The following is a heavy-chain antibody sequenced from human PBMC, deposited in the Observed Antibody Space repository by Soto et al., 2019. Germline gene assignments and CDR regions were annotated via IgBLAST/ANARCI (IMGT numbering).Heavy chain of an antibody. V-gene: IGHV3-7*05. Sequence: GGSLRLSCAASGFTFSSYWMSWVRQAPGKGLQWVANIKQDGSDKYYVDSVKGRFTISRDNAKNSLYLQMNSLRVEDTAVYYCAKGNLSAPMYYFDYWGQGTLVTVSS. J-gene: IGHJ4*02. CDR2: IKQDGSDK. D-gene: IGHD3-16*02. CDR1: GFTFSSYW. CDR3: AKGNLSAPMYYFDY.